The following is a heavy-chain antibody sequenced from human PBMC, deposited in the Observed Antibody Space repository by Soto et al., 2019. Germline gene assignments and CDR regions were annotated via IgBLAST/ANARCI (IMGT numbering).Heavy chain of an antibody. CDR1: GFTFSSYE. Sequence: PGGSLRLSCAASGFTFSSYEMNWVRQAPGQGLEWVSYISDSGGTVYYADSVKGRFTVSRDNAQNSVYLQMNSLRTEDTAVYYCARDGGVAATLANYFDYWGQGTLVTVSS. V-gene: IGHV3-48*03. J-gene: IGHJ4*02. D-gene: IGHD2-15*01. CDR3: ARDGGVAATLANYFDY. CDR2: ISDSGGTV.